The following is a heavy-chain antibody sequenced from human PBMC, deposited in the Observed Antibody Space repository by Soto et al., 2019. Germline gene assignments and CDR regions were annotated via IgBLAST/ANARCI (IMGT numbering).Heavy chain of an antibody. Sequence: SETLSLTCTVSGGSISSGGYYWSWIRHHPGKGLEWIGYIYYSGSTYYNPSLKSRVTISVDTSKNQFSLKLSSVTAADTAVYYCARVLRIAARPYFDYWGQGTLVTVSS. D-gene: IGHD6-6*01. J-gene: IGHJ4*02. CDR2: IYYSGST. V-gene: IGHV4-31*03. CDR3: ARVLRIAARPYFDY. CDR1: GGSISSGGYY.